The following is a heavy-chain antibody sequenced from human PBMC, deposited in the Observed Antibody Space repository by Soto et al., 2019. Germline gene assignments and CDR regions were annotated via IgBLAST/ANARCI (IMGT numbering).Heavy chain of an antibody. Sequence: SETLSLTCTVSGGSISSYYWSWIRQPPGKGLEWIGYIYYSGSTNYNPSLKSRVTISVDTSKNQFSLKLSSVTAADTAVYYCARWSIAARHAWFAPWGQGTLVTVSS. V-gene: IGHV4-59*08. CDR2: IYYSGST. J-gene: IGHJ5*02. CDR3: ARWSIAARHAWFAP. CDR1: GGSISSYY. D-gene: IGHD6-6*01.